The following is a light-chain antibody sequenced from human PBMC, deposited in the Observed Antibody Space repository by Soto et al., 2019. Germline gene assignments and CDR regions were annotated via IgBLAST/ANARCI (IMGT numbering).Light chain of an antibody. CDR3: QQYTGPPTT. J-gene: IGKJ5*01. CDR2: GAS. Sequence: EIILTQSPDTLSLSPGERATLSCRASQTVSSNYLAWCQQSPGQAPRLLIYGASTRAAGIPDRFSGSGSGTDFTLTITRLEPEDSAVYFCQQYTGPPTTFGQGTRLEMK. CDR1: QTVSSNY. V-gene: IGKV3-20*01.